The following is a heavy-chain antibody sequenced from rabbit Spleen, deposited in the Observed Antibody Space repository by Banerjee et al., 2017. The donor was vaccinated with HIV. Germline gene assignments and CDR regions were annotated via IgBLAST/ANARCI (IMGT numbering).Heavy chain of an antibody. D-gene: IGHD6-1*01. V-gene: IGHV1S45*01. Sequence: QEQLVESGGGLVKPEGSLKLSCTASGFSFSNKAVMCWVRQAPGKGLEWIACINAVTGKAVYASWAKGRFTFSKTSSTTVTLQMTSLTAADTATYFCARGGTIADYGYDLWGQGTLVPVS. CDR1: GFSFSNKAV. CDR2: INAVTGKA. J-gene: IGHJ3*01. CDR3: ARGGTIADYGYDL.